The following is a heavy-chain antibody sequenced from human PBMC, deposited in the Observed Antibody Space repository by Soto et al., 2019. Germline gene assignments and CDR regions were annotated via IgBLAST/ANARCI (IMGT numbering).Heavy chain of an antibody. CDR1: GYTFTSYA. V-gene: IGHV1-3*01. CDR2: INAGNGNT. Sequence: ASVKVSCKASGYTFTSYAMHWVRQAPGQRLEWMGWINAGNGNTKYSQKFQGRVTITRDTSARTAYMELRSLRSDDTAVYYCARVYSSSWYFVLTGGRDVWGQGTTVTVSS. J-gene: IGHJ6*02. CDR3: ARVYSSSWYFVLTGGRDV. D-gene: IGHD6-13*01.